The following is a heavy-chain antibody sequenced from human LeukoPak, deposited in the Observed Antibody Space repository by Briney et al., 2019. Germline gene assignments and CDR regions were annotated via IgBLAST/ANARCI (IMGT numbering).Heavy chain of an antibody. Sequence: PGGSLRLSCAASGFTFSSYEMNWVRQAPGKGLEWVSYISSSGSPIYYADSVKGRFTISRDSAKNSLYLQMNSLRAEDTAVYYCARGYSSGYYAPFFDYWGQGTLVTVSS. CDR3: ARGYSSGYYAPFFDY. CDR1: GFTFSSYE. V-gene: IGHV3-48*03. D-gene: IGHD3-22*01. CDR2: ISSSGSPI. J-gene: IGHJ4*02.